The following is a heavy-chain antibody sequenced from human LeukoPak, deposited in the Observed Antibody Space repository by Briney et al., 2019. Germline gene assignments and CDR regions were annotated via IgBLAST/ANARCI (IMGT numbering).Heavy chain of an antibody. J-gene: IGHJ4*02. CDR2: VNPNSGNT. V-gene: IGHV1-8*01. D-gene: IGHD3-10*01. Sequence: ASVKVSCKASGYTFTSYDINWVRQATGQGLEWMGWVNPNSGNTGYAQKFQGRVTMTRNTSISTAYMELSSLRSEDTAVYYSARAVDITMVRGVKGDYFHYWGQGTLVTISS. CDR3: ARAVDITMVRGVKGDYFHY. CDR1: GYTFTSYD.